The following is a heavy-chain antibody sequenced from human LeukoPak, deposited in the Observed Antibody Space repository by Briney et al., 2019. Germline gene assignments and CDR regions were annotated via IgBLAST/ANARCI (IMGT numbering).Heavy chain of an antibody. Sequence: ASVKVSCKASGYTFTSYGISWVRQAPGQGLEWMGWISAYNGNTNYAQKLQGRVTMTTDTSTSTAYMELRSLRSDDTAVYYCARDLAPNDYGGHGFDYWGQGTLVTVSS. CDR1: GYTFTSYG. D-gene: IGHD4-23*01. J-gene: IGHJ4*02. V-gene: IGHV1-18*01. CDR2: ISAYNGNT. CDR3: ARDLAPNDYGGHGFDY.